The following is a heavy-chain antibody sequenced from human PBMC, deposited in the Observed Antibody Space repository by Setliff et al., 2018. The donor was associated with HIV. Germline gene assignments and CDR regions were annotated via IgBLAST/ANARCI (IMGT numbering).Heavy chain of an antibody. CDR2: FNPSGAST. CDR1: GYSFTGYY. J-gene: IGHJ5*02. Sequence: ASVKVSCKASGYSFTGYYIHWVRQAPGQGPEWLGRFNPSGASTSYAQRFQGRVTMTRDTSTSTVYMELSSLRSADTAVYYCARDRITMIVVGRQTGWFDPWGQGTLVTVSS. D-gene: IGHD3-22*01. V-gene: IGHV1-46*03. CDR3: ARDRITMIVVGRQTGWFDP.